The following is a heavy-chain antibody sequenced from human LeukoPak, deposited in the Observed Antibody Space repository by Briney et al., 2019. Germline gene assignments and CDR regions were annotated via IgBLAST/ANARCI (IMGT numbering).Heavy chain of an antibody. CDR2: ISSSGSTT. Sequence: PGGSLRLSCAASGLTFSDYYMSWIRQAPGKGLEWVSDISSSGSTTHYADSVKGRFTISRDNAKNSLYLQMNSLRAEDTAVYYCARDSPDYSIGYYYYGMDVWGQGTTVTVSS. J-gene: IGHJ6*02. CDR1: GLTFSDYY. CDR3: ARDSPDYSIGYYYYGMDV. D-gene: IGHD4-11*01. V-gene: IGHV3-11*01.